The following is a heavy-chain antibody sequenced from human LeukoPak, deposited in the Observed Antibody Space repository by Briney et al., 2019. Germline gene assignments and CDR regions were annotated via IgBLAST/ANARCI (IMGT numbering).Heavy chain of an antibody. CDR3: AKAGGYGDYGGFDY. J-gene: IGHJ4*02. V-gene: IGHV3-30*18. Sequence: GGSLRLSCAASGFTFSSYGMHWVRQAPGKGLECVAVISYDGSNKFYADSVKGRFTISRDNSKNTLYLQMNSLRAEDTAVYYCAKAGGYGDYGGFDYWGQGTLVTVSS. CDR2: ISYDGSNK. CDR1: GFTFSSYG. D-gene: IGHD4-17*01.